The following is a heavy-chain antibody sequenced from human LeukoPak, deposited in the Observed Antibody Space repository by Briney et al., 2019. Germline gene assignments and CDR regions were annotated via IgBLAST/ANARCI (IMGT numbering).Heavy chain of an antibody. CDR1: GFSFTNYW. V-gene: IGHV3-74*03. CDR3: VRGSLRLPRSTPDY. D-gene: IGHD2-21*02. CDR2: ISSDGSVT. Sequence: TGGSLRLSCAVSGFSFTNYWMHWVRQDPGKGLVWVSYISSDGSVTKYADSVKGRFTISRDNAVNTLYLQMNSLRVEDTAVYYCVRGSLRLPRSTPDYWGQGTLVPVSS. J-gene: IGHJ4*02.